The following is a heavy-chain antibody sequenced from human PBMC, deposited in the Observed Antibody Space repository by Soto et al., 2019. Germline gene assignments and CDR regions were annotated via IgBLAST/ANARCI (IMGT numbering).Heavy chain of an antibody. CDR2: INHSGST. CDR3: ARSSTVTTRYYYYYYGMDV. D-gene: IGHD4-4*01. CDR1: GGSFSGYY. J-gene: IGHJ6*02. Sequence: SETMSLTCAVYGGSFSGYYWSWIRQTPGKGLEWIGEINHSGSTNYNPSLKSRVTISVDTSKNQFSLKLSSVTAADTAVYYCARSSTVTTRYYYYYYGMDVWGQGTTVTVSS. V-gene: IGHV4-34*01.